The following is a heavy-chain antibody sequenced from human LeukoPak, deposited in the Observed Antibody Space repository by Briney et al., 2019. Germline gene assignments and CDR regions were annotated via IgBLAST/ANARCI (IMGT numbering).Heavy chain of an antibody. Sequence: VGSLRLSCTASGFTFSIYSMNWVRQAPGMGLEWVSSISSSSSYIKYVDSVKGRFTISRDNAKNSLYLQMNSLRAEDTAMYYCARDLNDAFDIWGQGTMVTVSS. D-gene: IGHD3-9*01. CDR2: ISSSSSYI. CDR3: ARDLNDAFDI. J-gene: IGHJ3*02. V-gene: IGHV3-21*01. CDR1: GFTFSIYS.